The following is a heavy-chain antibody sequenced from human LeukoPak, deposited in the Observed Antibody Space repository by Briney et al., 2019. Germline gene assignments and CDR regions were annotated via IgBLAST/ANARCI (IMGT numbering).Heavy chain of an antibody. D-gene: IGHD2/OR15-2a*01. V-gene: IGHV4-30-4*01. CDR2: IYYSGST. Sequence: PSETLSLTCTVSGGSISSGDYYWSWIRQPPGKGLEWIGYIYYSGSTYYNPSLKSRVTISVDTSKNQFSLKLSSVTAADTAVYYCARQSNIARAFGSWGRGTPVTVSS. J-gene: IGHJ5*02. CDR3: ARQSNIARAFGS. CDR1: GGSISSGDYY.